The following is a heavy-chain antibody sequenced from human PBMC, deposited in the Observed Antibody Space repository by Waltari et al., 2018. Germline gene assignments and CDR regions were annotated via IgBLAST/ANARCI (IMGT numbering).Heavy chain of an antibody. D-gene: IGHD4-17*01. CDR2: IWYDGSNK. V-gene: IGHV3-33*03. CDR3: ATVYGDAPY. Sequence: QVQLVESGGGVVQPGRSLRLSCAASGFTFSSYGMHWVRQAPGKGLEWGAVIWYDGSNKYYADSVKGRFTISRDNAKNSLYLQMNSLRAEDTAVYYCATVYGDAPYWGQGTLVTVSS. J-gene: IGHJ4*02. CDR1: GFTFSSYG.